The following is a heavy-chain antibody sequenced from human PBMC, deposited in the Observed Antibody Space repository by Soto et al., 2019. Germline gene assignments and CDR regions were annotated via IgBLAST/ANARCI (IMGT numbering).Heavy chain of an antibody. J-gene: IGHJ5*02. CDR1: VVSIDSGDYY. Sequence: SETLSLTCTFSVVSIDSGDYYCSWIRQPPGKGLEWIGYVYYSGTTNYNPFLKSRVTLSLDKSKNQFSLKMNSVTAADTAVYYCARDVLATHNYFEPWGQGTLVIVS. D-gene: IGHD4-4*01. CDR2: VYYSGTT. V-gene: IGHV4-61*08. CDR3: ARDVLATHNYFEP.